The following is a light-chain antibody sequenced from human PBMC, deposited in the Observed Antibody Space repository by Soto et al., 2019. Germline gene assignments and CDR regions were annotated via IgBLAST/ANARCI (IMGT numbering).Light chain of an antibody. V-gene: IGLV2-14*01. J-gene: IGLJ1*01. CDR2: DVS. CDR3: SSYTSSSTLV. Sequence: QSALTQPASVSGSPGQSITICCTGTGSDVGGYNYVSWYQQHPGKAPKLMIYDVSDRPSGVSNRFSGSKSGNTASLTTSGLQAEDEADYYCSSYTSSSTLVFGTGTKLTVL. CDR1: GSDVGGYNY.